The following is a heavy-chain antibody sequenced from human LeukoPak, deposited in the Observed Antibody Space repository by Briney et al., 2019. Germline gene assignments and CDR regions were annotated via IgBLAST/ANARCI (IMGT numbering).Heavy chain of an antibody. CDR3: ARDSCLIKTCLDY. Sequence: QPGGSLRLSCATSGFIFSHFGMHWVRQAPGKGLEWVAAIQSDGSQEYFADPVKGRSTISRDKSKSTMYLQIDTLRAEDTAVYYCARDSCLIKTCLDYWGQGTLVTVSS. CDR2: IQSDGSQE. V-gene: IGHV3-33*01. J-gene: IGHJ4*02. CDR1: GFIFSHFG. D-gene: IGHD3-10*01.